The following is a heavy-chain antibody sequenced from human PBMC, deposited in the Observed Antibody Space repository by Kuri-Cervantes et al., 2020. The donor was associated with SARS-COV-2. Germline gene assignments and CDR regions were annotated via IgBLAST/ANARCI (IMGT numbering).Heavy chain of an antibody. J-gene: IGHJ6*03. Sequence: ASVKVSCKVSGYTLSELYMHWVRQAPGKGREWMGGFDPEDGETIYAQKFQGRVTMTEDTSTDTAYMELSSLRSEDTAVYYCTRHSSFRGDGSGSYFQYYYYYMDVWGKGTTVTVSS. D-gene: IGHD3-10*01. CDR3: TRHSSFRGDGSGSYFQYYYYYMDV. CDR1: GYTLSELY. V-gene: IGHV1-24*01. CDR2: FDPEDGET.